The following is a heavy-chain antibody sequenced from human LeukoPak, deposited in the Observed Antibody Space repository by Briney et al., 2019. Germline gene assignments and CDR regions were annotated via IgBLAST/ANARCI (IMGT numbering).Heavy chain of an antibody. Sequence: ASVKVSCKASGYTFTSYGISWVRQAPGQGLEWMGIINPSGGSTSYAQKFQGRVTMTRDTSTSTVYMELSSLRSEDTAVYYCARDPPALDYWGQGTLVTVSS. V-gene: IGHV1-46*01. CDR1: GYTFTSYG. CDR3: ARDPPALDY. J-gene: IGHJ4*02. D-gene: IGHD2-2*01. CDR2: INPSGGST.